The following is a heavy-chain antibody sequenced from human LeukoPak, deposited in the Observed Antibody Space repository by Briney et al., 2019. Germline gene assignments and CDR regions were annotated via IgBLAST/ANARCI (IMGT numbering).Heavy chain of an antibody. CDR1: GYTFTGYY. Sequence: ASVKVSCKASGYTFTGYYMHWVRQAPGQGLEWVGWINPNSGGTNYAQKFQDRVSMTRDTSISTAYMQLSRLRSDDTAVYFCARSPHILTGENFDYWGQGTLLTVSS. J-gene: IGHJ4*02. V-gene: IGHV1-2*02. CDR2: INPNSGGT. CDR3: ARSPHILTGENFDY. D-gene: IGHD3-9*01.